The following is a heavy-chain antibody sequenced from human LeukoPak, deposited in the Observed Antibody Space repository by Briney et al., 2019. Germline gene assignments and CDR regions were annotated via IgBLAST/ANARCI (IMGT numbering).Heavy chain of an antibody. J-gene: IGHJ3*01. CDR1: GFTFSSYS. CDR2: ISSSSSTI. D-gene: IGHD1-26*01. Sequence: PGGSLRLSCAASGFTFSSYSMNWVRQAPGKGLEWVSYISSSSSTIYYADSVKGRFTISRDNAKNSLYLQMNSLRAEDTAVYYCASDRFGSRSPLHWGQGTMVTVSS. V-gene: IGHV3-48*04. CDR3: ASDRFGSRSPLH.